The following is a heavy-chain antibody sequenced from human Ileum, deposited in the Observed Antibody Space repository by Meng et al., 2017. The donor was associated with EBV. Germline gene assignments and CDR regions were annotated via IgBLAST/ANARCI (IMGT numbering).Heavy chain of an antibody. CDR3: ARAPSTSSTRTFDY. J-gene: IGHJ4*02. V-gene: IGHV4-38-2*02. Sequence: QLEEAGQELVKPSETLSLTCTVSGGSIKTDSYWGWIRQPPGKGLEWIGSIFHSGSAYYNPSLKSRVSISVHTSENYFSLNLRSVTAADTAVYYCARAPSTSSTRTFDYWGQGTLVTVSS. CDR1: GGSIKTDSY. D-gene: IGHD5/OR15-5a*01. CDR2: IFHSGSA.